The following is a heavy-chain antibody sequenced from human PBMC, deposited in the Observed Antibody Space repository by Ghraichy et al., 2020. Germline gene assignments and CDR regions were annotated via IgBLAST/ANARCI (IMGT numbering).Heavy chain of an antibody. Sequence: GGSLRLSCAASGFTFSSYWMHWVRQAPGKGLVWVSRVNRDGSSAYYADSVKRRSTIARDTAKNTLYLQMNSLRAEDTAVYFCARVDQDGYNLLDQWGQGTLVTVSS. CDR3: ARVDQDGYNLLDQ. D-gene: IGHD5-24*01. CDR1: GFTFSSYW. V-gene: IGHV3-74*01. J-gene: IGHJ4*02. CDR2: VNRDGSSA.